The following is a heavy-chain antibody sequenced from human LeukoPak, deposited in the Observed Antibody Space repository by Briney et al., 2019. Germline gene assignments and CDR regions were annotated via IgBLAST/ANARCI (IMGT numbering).Heavy chain of an antibody. J-gene: IGHJ3*02. D-gene: IGHD3-22*01. CDR2: IKQDGSEK. Sequence: GGSLRLSCAASGFPFSTYWMNWVRQAPGKGLEWVANIKQDGSEKNHVDSVKGRFTISRDNAKNSLYLQMSGLRAEDTAVYYCARARGYDSSGNDAFDIWGQGTMVTVSS. CDR1: GFPFSTYW. V-gene: IGHV3-7*03. CDR3: ARARGYDSSGNDAFDI.